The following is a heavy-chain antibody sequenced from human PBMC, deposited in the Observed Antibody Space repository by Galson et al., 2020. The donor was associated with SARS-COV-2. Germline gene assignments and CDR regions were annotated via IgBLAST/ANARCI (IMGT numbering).Heavy chain of an antibody. CDR3: ARGGMIRDNNYYKYYYAMDV. Sequence: SETLSLTCTVSGGSINTYYWSWIRQTAGKGLEWIGRIYSSGSTNYNPSLKSRVTMSVDTSKSQLSLKLTSVTAADTAVYYCARGGMIRDNNYYKYYYAMDVWGQGTTVTVSS. CDR2: IYSSGST. J-gene: IGHJ6*02. D-gene: IGHD3-10*01. CDR1: GGSINTYY. V-gene: IGHV4-4*07.